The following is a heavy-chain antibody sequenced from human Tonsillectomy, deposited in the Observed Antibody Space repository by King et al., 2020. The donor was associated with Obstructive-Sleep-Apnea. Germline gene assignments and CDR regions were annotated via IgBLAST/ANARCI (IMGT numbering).Heavy chain of an antibody. CDR3: AKDFRKHWTLDY. J-gene: IGHJ4*02. V-gene: IGHV3-30*18. CDR1: GFTFSGYG. D-gene: IGHD3/OR15-3a*01. Sequence: VQLVESGGGVVQPGRSLRLSCAASGFTFSGYGMHWVRQAPGKGLEWVAVISFDGSHESYADSVRGRFTISRDNSKNTLYLQMNSLRAEDTAVYYCAKDFRKHWTLDYWGQGTLVTVSS. CDR2: ISFDGSHE.